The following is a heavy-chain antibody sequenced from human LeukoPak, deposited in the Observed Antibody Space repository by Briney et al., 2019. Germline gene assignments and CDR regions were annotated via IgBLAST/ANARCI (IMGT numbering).Heavy chain of an antibody. Sequence: PSETLSLTCTVASGSISSYYWSWIRHPPGKGLEWIGYIYYSGSTNYNPSLKSRVTISVDTSNNQFSLKLSSVTAADTAVYYCARDTVGATFPGAFDIWGQGTMVTVSS. CDR1: SGSISSYY. J-gene: IGHJ3*02. D-gene: IGHD1-26*01. V-gene: IGHV4-59*12. CDR2: IYYSGST. CDR3: ARDTVGATFPGAFDI.